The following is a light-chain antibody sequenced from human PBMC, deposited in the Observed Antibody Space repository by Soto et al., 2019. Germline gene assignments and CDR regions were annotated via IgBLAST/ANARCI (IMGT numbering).Light chain of an antibody. CDR3: QHYGSSPLT. J-gene: IGKJ5*01. Sequence: IVTTPSPATRSVTLSNRATLSFRASQRVSSYVAWYQQKPGQAPRLLIYGASSRATGIPDRFSGSGSGTDFTLTISRLEPEDFAVYYCQHYGSSPLTFGQGTRLEI. CDR2: GAS. CDR1: QRVSSY. V-gene: IGKV3-20*01.